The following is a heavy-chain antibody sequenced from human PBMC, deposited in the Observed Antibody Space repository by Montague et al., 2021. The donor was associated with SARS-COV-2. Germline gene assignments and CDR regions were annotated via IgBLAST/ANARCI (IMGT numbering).Heavy chain of an antibody. CDR3: AREGGITIFGVVILYYFDY. D-gene: IGHD3-3*01. CDR1: GGSISSGSYY. CDR2: IYTSGST. Sequence: TRSLTCTVSGGSISSGSYYWSWIRQPAGKGLEWIGRIYTSGSTNYNPSLKSRVTISVDTSKNQFSLKLSSVTAADTAVYYCAREGGITIFGVVILYYFDYGGQGTLVTVSS. V-gene: IGHV4-61*02. J-gene: IGHJ4*02.